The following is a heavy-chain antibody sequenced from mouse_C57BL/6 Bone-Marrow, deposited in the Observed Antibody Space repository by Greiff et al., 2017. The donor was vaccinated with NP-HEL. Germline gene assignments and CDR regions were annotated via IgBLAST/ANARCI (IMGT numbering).Heavy chain of an antibody. CDR2: ISDGGSYT. CDR3: ARDDGNLFAY. CDR1: GFTFSSYA. Sequence: DVKLVESGGGLVKPGGSLKLSCAASGFTFSSYAMSWVRQTPEKRLEWVATISDGGSYTYYPDNVKGRFTISRDNAKNNLYLQMSHLKSEDTAMYYCARDDGNLFAYWGQGTLVTVSA. D-gene: IGHD1-1*01. V-gene: IGHV5-4*01. J-gene: IGHJ3*01.